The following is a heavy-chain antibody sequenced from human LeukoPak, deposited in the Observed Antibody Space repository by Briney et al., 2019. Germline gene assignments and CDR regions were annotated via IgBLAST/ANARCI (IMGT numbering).Heavy chain of an antibody. CDR1: GYTFTSYG. J-gene: IGHJ3*02. V-gene: IGHV1-18*01. CDR2: ISAYNGNT. D-gene: IGHD3-9*01. Sequence: GASVKVSCTASGYTFTSYGISWVRQAPGQGLEWMGWISAYNGNTNYSQKLQGRVTMTTDTSTSTAYMELRSLRSDDTAVYYCARVRGTKYDILTGYQNDAFDIWGQGTMVTVSS. CDR3: ARVRGTKYDILTGYQNDAFDI.